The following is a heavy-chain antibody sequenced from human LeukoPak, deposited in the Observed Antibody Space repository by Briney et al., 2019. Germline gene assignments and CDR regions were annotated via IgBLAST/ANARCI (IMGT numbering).Heavy chain of an antibody. CDR3: ARAPAPYYDSSGYYDY. CDR1: GYTFTGYY. CDR2: INPNSGGT. J-gene: IGHJ4*02. Sequence: GASVKVSCKASGYTFTGYYMHWVRQAPGQGLEWMGWINPNSGGTNYAQKFQGRVTMTRDTSISTAYMELSRLRSDDTAVYYCARAPAPYYDSSGYYDYWGQGTLVTVSS. D-gene: IGHD3-22*01. V-gene: IGHV1-2*02.